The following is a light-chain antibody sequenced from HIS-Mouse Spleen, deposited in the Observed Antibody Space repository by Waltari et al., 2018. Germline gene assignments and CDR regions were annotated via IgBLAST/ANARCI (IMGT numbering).Light chain of an antibody. J-gene: IGLJ2*01. CDR2: KDS. Sequence: SYELTQPSSVSVSPGQTARITCSGDVLAKKYARWFQQKPGQAPVLVIYKDSERPSGIPGRFSGSSAGTTVTLTISGAQVEDEADYYCDSAADNSGVFGGGTKLTVL. CDR1: VLAKKY. V-gene: IGLV3-27*01. CDR3: DSAADNSGV.